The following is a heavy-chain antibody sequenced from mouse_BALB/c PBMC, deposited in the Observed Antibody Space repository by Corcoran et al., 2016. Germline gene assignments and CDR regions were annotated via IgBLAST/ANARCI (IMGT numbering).Heavy chain of an antibody. CDR2: IYPGSGST. Sequence: LQQPGSEPVRPGASVKLSCKASGYTFTSYWMHWVKQRHGQGLEWIGNIYPGSGSTNYDEKFKSKGTLTVDTSSSTAYMHLSSLTSEDSAVYYCTRSKGLGLYWYFDVWGAGTTVTVSS. CDR1: GYTFTSYW. D-gene: IGHD3-3*01. CDR3: TRSKGLGLYWYFDV. J-gene: IGHJ1*01. V-gene: IGHV1S22*01.